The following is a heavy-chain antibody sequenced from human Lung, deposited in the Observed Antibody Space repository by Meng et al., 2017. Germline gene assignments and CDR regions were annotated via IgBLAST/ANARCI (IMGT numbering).Heavy chain of an antibody. CDR3: VRERNRLLDP. D-gene: IGHD3-3*01. CDR1: GVSSSSGGYY. V-gene: IGHV4-31*03. Sequence: QVQLQESGPGLVKPSQTLSLTCTVSGVSSSSGGYYWGWIRQHPGRGLEWIGYIYYSGSTFYNPAFKSRVTISVDTSKNQFSLNLNSVSAADTAVYYCVRERNRLLDPWGQGTLVTVSS. J-gene: IGHJ5*02. CDR2: IYYSGST.